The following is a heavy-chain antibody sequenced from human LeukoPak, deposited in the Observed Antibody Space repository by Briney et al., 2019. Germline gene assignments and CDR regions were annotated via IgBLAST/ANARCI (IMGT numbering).Heavy chain of an antibody. J-gene: IGHJ3*02. D-gene: IGHD4-23*01. CDR2: ISGSGGST. CDR3: ARGVLGYGRNDAFDI. Sequence: GGSLRLSCAASGFTFSSYAMSWVRQAPGKGLEWVSAISGSGGSTYYADSVKGRFTISRDNSKNTLYLQMNSLRAEDTAVYYCARGVLGYGRNDAFDIWGQGTMVTVSS. CDR1: GFTFSSYA. V-gene: IGHV3-23*01.